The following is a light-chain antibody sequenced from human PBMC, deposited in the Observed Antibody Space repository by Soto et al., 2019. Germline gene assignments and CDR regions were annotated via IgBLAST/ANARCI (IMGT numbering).Light chain of an antibody. CDR2: AAS. CDR3: QQANSFPYT. Sequence: DIQMTQSPSSVSASVGDRVTITCRASQGIGSWLTWYQQKPGKAPKLLIYAASSLQSGVPSRFSGSGSVTDFTLTISSLQTEDFATYYCQQANSFPYTFGQGTNLESK. J-gene: IGKJ2*01. CDR1: QGIGSW. V-gene: IGKV1D-12*01.